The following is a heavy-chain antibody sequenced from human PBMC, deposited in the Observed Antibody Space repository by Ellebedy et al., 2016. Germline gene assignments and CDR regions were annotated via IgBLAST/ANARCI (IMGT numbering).Heavy chain of an antibody. J-gene: IGHJ5*02. Sequence: ASVKVSCKGSGYSFTSYAMHWVRQAPGQRLEWMGWINAGNGNTKYSQKFQGRVTITRDTSASTAYMELSSLRSEDTAVYYCASQRASPGGSGGSWFDPWGQGTLVTVSS. D-gene: IGHD6-19*01. V-gene: IGHV1-3*01. CDR3: ASQRASPGGSGGSWFDP. CDR1: GYSFTSYA. CDR2: INAGNGNT.